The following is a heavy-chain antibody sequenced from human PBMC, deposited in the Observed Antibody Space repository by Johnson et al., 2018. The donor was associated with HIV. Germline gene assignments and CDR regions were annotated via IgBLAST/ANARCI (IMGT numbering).Heavy chain of an antibody. CDR2: IWYDGTNK. V-gene: IGHV3-33*06. Sequence: QVQLVESGGGVVQPGRSLRLSCAASGFTFSSYGMHWVRQAPGKGLEWVALIWYDGTNKYYADSVKGRFTISRDNSKNTLYLQMNSLRAEDTAVYYCAKAQAFRGAFDIWGQGTMVIVSS. J-gene: IGHJ3*02. CDR3: AKAQAFRGAFDI. D-gene: IGHD2/OR15-2a*01. CDR1: GFTFSSYG.